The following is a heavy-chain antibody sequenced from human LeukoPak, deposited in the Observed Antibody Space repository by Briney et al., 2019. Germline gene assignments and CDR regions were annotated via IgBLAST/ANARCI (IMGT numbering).Heavy chain of an antibody. CDR3: AALQDRDGYNP. J-gene: IGHJ5*02. CDR2: IVVGSGNT. V-gene: IGHV1-58*02. Sequence: ASVKVSCKASGSTFTSSAMQWVRQARGQRLEWIGWIVVGSGNTNYAQKFQERVTITRDMSTSTAYMELSSLRSEDTAVYYCAALQDRDGYNPWGQGTLVTVSS. D-gene: IGHD5-24*01. CDR1: GSTFTSSA.